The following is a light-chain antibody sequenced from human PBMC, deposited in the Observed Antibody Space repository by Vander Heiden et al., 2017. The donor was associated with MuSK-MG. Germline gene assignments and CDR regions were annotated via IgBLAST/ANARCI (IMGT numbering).Light chain of an antibody. J-gene: IGKJ1*01. CDR3: QQEYSTPMT. V-gene: IGKV4-1*01. Sequence: DIVMTQSPDSLAVSLGERATINCKSSQSVLYSSNNKNYLAWYQQKPGQPPKLLIYWASTRESGVPDRFSGSGSGTDFTLTISSLQAEDVAVYYCQQEYSTPMTFGQGTKVXIK. CDR1: QSVLYSSNNKNY. CDR2: WAS.